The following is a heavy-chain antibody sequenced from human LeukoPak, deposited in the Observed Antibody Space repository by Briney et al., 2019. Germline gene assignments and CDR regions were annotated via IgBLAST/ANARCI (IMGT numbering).Heavy chain of an antibody. V-gene: IGHV1-2*02. CDR3: ARDIGSGYSYGLYNWFDP. CDR1: GYTFTGCY. Sequence: ASVKVSCKASGYTFTGCYMHWVRQAPGQGLEWMGWINPNSGGTNYAQKFQGRVTMTSDTSITTAYMELSRLRSDDTAVYYCARDIGSGYSYGLYNWFDPWGQGTLVTVSS. CDR2: INPNSGGT. J-gene: IGHJ5*02. D-gene: IGHD5-18*01.